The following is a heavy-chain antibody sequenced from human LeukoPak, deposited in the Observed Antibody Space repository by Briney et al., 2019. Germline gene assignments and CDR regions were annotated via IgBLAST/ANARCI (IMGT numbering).Heavy chain of an antibody. Sequence: GESLKISCKGSGYSLTSYWIGWVRQMPGKGLEWMGIIYPGDSDTRYSPSFQGQVTISADKSISTAYLQWSSLKASDTAMYYCAILKDIVATRLDYWGQGTLVTVSS. CDR3: AILKDIVATRLDY. CDR1: GYSLTSYW. V-gene: IGHV5-51*01. J-gene: IGHJ4*02. D-gene: IGHD5-12*01. CDR2: IYPGDSDT.